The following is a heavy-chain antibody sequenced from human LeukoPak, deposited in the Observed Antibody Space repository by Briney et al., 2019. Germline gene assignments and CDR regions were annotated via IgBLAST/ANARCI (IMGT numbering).Heavy chain of an antibody. D-gene: IGHD3-10*01. CDR3: AKVLLWFGELSSLDY. J-gene: IGHJ4*02. CDR2: ISGSGGST. CDR1: GFTFSSYA. V-gene: IGHV3-23*01. Sequence: PGGSLRLSCAASGFTFSSYAMSWVRQAPGKGLEWVSAISGSGGSTYYADSVKGRFTISRDNSKNTLYLQMNSLRAEDTAVYYCAKVLLWFGELSSLDYWGQGTLVTVSS.